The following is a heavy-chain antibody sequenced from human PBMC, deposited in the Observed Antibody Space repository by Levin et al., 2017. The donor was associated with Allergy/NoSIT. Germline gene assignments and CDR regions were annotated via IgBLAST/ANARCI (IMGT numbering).Heavy chain of an antibody. D-gene: IGHD3-10*01. J-gene: IGHJ6*03. CDR2: IYYSGNT. Sequence: PSQTLSLTCTVSGGSISTVGSHWGWIRQHPGKGLEWIGYIYYSGNTYYNPSLKSRLTISVDTSKNQFSLKLSSVTAADTAVYYCAKITRVSYYYYYMDVWGKGTTVTVSS. V-gene: IGHV4-31*03. CDR1: GGSISTVGSH. CDR3: AKITRVSYYYYYMDV.